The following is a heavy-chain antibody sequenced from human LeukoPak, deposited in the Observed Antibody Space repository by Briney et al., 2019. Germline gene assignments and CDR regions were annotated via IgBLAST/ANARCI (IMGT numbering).Heavy chain of an antibody. J-gene: IGHJ4*02. V-gene: IGHV1-2*02. CDR1: GYTFTGYY. CDR2: INPNSGDT. CDR3: ATGVATAFTY. Sequence: ASVKVSCKASGYTFTGYYMHWVRQAPGQGLEWMAFINPNSGDTYSAPQFQGRVTMTWDTSISTASMELSWLSSDDTAVYYCATGVATAFTYWGPGTLVTVSS. D-gene: IGHD5-18*01.